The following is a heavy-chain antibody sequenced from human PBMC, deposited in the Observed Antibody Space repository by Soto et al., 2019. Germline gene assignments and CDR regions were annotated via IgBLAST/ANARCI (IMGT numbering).Heavy chain of an antibody. D-gene: IGHD2-8*01. Sequence: QVQLVQSGAEVKKPGSSVKVSCKASGGTFSSYAISWVRQAPGQGLEWMGGIIPIFGTANYAQKFQGRVTITADESTSTAYMELSSLRSEDTAVYYCARMRGDIVLMVYAIQEGDSYGMDVWGQGTTVTVSS. CDR1: GGTFSSYA. CDR2: IIPIFGTA. CDR3: ARMRGDIVLMVYAIQEGDSYGMDV. V-gene: IGHV1-69*01. J-gene: IGHJ6*02.